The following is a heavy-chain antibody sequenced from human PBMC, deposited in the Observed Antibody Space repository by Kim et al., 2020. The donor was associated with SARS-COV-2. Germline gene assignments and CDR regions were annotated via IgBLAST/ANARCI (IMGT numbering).Heavy chain of an antibody. D-gene: IGHD4-17*01. J-gene: IGHJ3*02. V-gene: IGHV5-10-1*01. Sequence: PSFQGHVTISADKSISTAYLQWSSLKASDTAMYYCARPSYYGDYADAFDIWGQGTMVTVSS. CDR3: ARPSYYGDYADAFDI.